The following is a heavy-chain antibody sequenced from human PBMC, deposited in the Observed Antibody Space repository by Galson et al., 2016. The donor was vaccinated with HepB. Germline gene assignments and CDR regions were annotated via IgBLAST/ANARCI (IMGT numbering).Heavy chain of an antibody. D-gene: IGHD6-19*01. CDR3: AREKLWLDPEKLFDY. CDR1: GFSFKNYA. Sequence: SLRLSCAASGFSFKNYAMNWVRQAPGKGLEWVSSVSGSGATTYYADSVKGRFTISRDNSRNTLHLQMNGLRAEDTALYFCAREKLWLDPEKLFDYWGQGTLVTVSS. CDR2: VSGSGATT. J-gene: IGHJ4*02. V-gene: IGHV3-23*01.